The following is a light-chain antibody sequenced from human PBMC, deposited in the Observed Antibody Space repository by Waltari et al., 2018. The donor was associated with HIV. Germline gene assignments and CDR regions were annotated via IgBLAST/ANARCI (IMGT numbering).Light chain of an antibody. Sequence: DIQMAQSPSSLSASIGDRVTITCRASQNITHYLNWYHQRPGKAPRLLIYGATCLQGGVPSRFRGIGSGTFFTLIITSLQPEDFGTYYTQQSFSAPTFGRGTRVDIK. CDR2: GAT. CDR1: QNITHY. J-gene: IGKJ5*01. CDR3: QQSFSAPT. V-gene: IGKV1-39*01.